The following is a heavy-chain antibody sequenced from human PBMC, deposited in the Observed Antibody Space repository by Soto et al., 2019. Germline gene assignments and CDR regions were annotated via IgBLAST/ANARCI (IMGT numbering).Heavy chain of an antibody. CDR2: IYYSGST. CDR1: GGSVSSGSYY. V-gene: IGHV4-61*01. CDR3: ARDRVPHRGYYYDIEYYYYGMDV. D-gene: IGHD3-22*01. Sequence: PSETLSLTCTVSGGSVSSGSYYWSWIRQPPGKGLEWIGYIYYSGSTNYNPSLKSRVTISVDTSKNQFSLKLSSVTAADTAVYYCARDRVPHRGYYYDIEYYYYGMDVCGQGTTVSGSS. J-gene: IGHJ6*02.